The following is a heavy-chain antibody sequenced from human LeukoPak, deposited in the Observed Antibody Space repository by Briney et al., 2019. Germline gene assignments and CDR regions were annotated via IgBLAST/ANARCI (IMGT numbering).Heavy chain of an antibody. CDR3: AKGLRRGYSGYEGGYSFDY. Sequence: GGSLRLSCAASGFTFSSYAMSWVRQAPGKGLEWVSVISGSGGSTYYADSVKGRFTISRDNSKNTLYLQMNSLRAEDTAVYYCAKGLRRGYSGYEGGYSFDYWGQGTLVTVSS. J-gene: IGHJ4*02. V-gene: IGHV3-23*01. CDR2: ISGSGGST. D-gene: IGHD5-12*01. CDR1: GFTFSSYA.